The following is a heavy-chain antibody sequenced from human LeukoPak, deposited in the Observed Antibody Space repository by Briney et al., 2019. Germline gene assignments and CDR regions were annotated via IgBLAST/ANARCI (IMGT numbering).Heavy chain of an antibody. J-gene: IGHJ3*02. CDR2: LYDTGMS. CDR3: PKEGMGSEATTGDGVFDI. Sequence: SETLSLTRTHSRGSISVYHWCLIRQHPGEGREWVGYLYDTGMSNYSPSLMSRVITSVATSNNHTYLNLTAVTAAPTAIHFYPKEGMGSEATTGDGVFDIWGQGTTVIVSS. CDR1: RGSISVYH. D-gene: IGHD1-26*01. V-gene: IGHV4-4*08.